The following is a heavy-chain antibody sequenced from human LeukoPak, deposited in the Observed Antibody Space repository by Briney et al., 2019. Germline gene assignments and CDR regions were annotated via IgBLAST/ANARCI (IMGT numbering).Heavy chain of an antibody. Sequence: ASVKVSCKASGYTFTGYYMHWVRQAPGQGLEWMGWINPNSGGTNYAQKFQGRVTMTRDTSISTAYMELSRLRSDDTAVYYCARDPPYCSSTSCYYYFDYWGQGTLVTVSS. CDR2: INPNSGGT. J-gene: IGHJ4*02. CDR3: ARDPPYCSSTSCYYYFDY. CDR1: GYTFTGYY. D-gene: IGHD2-2*01. V-gene: IGHV1-2*02.